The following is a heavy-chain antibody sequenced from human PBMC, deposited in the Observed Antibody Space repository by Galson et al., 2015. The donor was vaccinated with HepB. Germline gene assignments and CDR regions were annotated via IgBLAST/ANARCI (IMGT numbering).Heavy chain of an antibody. CDR3: ARDRGYYDSSGYRSYWYFDL. Sequence: SVKVSCKASGYTFTSYGISWVRQAPGQGLEWMGWISAYNGNTNYAQKLQGRVTMTTDTSTSTAYMELRSLRSDDTAVYYCARDRGYYDSSGYRSYWYFDLWGRGTLVTVSS. J-gene: IGHJ2*01. D-gene: IGHD3-22*01. V-gene: IGHV1-18*01. CDR1: GYTFTSYG. CDR2: ISAYNGNT.